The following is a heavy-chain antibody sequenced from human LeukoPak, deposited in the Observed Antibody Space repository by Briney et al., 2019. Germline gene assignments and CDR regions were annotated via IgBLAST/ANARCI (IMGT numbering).Heavy chain of an antibody. V-gene: IGHV3-21*01. CDR3: ARREPTGCSGTSCFAGPVGY. Sequence: GGSLRPSCAASGFTFSSYSMNWVRQAPGKGLEWVSSISGTGDYIYYADSVKGRFTISRDNGKNSLYPQMNSLRVEDTAVYYCARREPTGCSGTSCFAGPVGYWGQGTLVTVSS. CDR2: ISGTGDYI. J-gene: IGHJ4*02. D-gene: IGHD2-2*01. CDR1: GFTFSSYS.